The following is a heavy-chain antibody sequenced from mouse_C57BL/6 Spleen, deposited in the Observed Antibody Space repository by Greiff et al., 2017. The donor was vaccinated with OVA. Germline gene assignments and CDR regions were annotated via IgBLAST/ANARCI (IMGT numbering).Heavy chain of an antibody. Sequence: QVQLQQSGTELVKPGASVKLSCKASGYTFTSYWMHWVKQRPGQGLEWIGNINPSNGGTNYNEKFKSKATLTVDKSSSTAYMQLSSLTSEDSAVYYCAREGTYYLYYYAMDYWGQGTSVTGSS. CDR1: GYTFTSYW. V-gene: IGHV1-53*01. D-gene: IGHD5-5*01. J-gene: IGHJ4*01. CDR3: AREGTYYLYYYAMDY. CDR2: INPSNGGT.